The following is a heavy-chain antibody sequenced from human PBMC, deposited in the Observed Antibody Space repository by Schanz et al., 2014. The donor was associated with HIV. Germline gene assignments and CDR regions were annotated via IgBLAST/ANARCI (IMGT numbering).Heavy chain of an antibody. CDR3: ASTIYPYSSSSDYYYGMDV. J-gene: IGHJ6*02. Sequence: QVQLVESGGGVVQPGRSLRLSCAASGFTFSSYGIHWVRQGPGKGLEWVALIWYDGSQKYYADSVEGRFTISRDNSKNTLYLQMNSLRAEDTAVYYCASTIYPYSSSSDYYYGMDVWGQGTTVSVSS. D-gene: IGHD6-6*01. V-gene: IGHV3-33*01. CDR1: GFTFSSYG. CDR2: IWYDGSQK.